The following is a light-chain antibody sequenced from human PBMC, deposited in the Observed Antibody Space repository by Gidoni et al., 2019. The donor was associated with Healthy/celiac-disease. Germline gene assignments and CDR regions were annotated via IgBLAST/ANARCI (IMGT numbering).Light chain of an antibody. CDR2: GAS. J-gene: IGKJ1*01. V-gene: IGKV3-20*01. CDR3: QQYGSSPST. Sequence: EIVLSHSPGTLSLSPGERATLSCRASQSVSSSYLAWYQQKPGQAPRLLIYGASSRATGIPDRFSGSGSGTDFTITISRLEPEDFAVYYCQQYGSSPSTFGQGTKVEIK. CDR1: QSVSSSY.